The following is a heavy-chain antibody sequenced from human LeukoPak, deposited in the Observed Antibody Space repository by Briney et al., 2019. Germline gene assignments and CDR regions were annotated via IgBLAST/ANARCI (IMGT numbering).Heavy chain of an antibody. CDR1: GFTFSNYA. CDR2: INGSGGST. CDR3: AKKYSTGLDP. V-gene: IGHV3-23*01. Sequence: GGSLRLSCAASGFTFSNYAVTWVRQAPGKGLEWVSDINGSGGSTYYTDSVKGRFTISRDNSKNTLYLQMNSLRAENTAIYYCAKKYSTGLDPWGQGTLVTVSS. J-gene: IGHJ5*02. D-gene: IGHD1-26*01.